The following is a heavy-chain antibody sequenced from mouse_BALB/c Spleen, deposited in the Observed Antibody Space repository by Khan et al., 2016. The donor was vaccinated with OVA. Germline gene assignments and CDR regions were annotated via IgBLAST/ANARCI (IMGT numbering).Heavy chain of an antibody. CDR2: INPHIGET. V-gene: IGHV1-20*02. CDR1: GYSFTGYF. J-gene: IGHJ2*01. CDR3: TRIYRSDFDY. Sequence: EVKLEESGPELVRPGASVKISCKASGYSFTGYFMNWVMLSHGKSLEWIGRINPHIGETFYNQRFKDKATLTVDESSSTDNMGLRSLASEDYAVDYCTRIYRSDFDYWGQGTTLTVSS. D-gene: IGHD1-1*01.